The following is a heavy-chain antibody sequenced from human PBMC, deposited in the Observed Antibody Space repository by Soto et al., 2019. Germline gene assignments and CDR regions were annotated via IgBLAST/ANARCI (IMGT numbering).Heavy chain of an antibody. J-gene: IGHJ4*02. Sequence: EVPLLESGGGLVQPGGSLRLSCAASGFTFSSYAMTWVRQAPGKGLEWVSTISNSGGSTYYADSVKGRFTISRDNSKNTLYLQMNSLRAEDTAVYYCARSITMVRGGWYHFDYWGQGTLVTVSS. D-gene: IGHD3-10*01. CDR1: GFTFSSYA. CDR3: ARSITMVRGGWYHFDY. V-gene: IGHV3-23*01. CDR2: ISNSGGST.